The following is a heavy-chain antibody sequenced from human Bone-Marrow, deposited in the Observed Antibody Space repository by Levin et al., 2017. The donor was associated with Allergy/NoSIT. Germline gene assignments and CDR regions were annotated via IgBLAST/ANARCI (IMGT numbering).Heavy chain of an antibody. CDR3: SRRGGHDTRSRFDY. CDR1: GYTFTGYY. Sequence: ASVKVSCQASGYTFTGYYLHWVRQAPGQGLESMGWISPDSGATVYVQKFQGRVTMTRDTSISTAYMELSGLTSDDTAIYYCSRRGGHDTRSRFDYWGQGTLVTVSP. J-gene: IGHJ4*02. D-gene: IGHD5-12*01. V-gene: IGHV1-2*02. CDR2: ISPDSGAT.